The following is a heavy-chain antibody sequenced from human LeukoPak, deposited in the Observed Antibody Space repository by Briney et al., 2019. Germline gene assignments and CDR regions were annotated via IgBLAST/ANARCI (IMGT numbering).Heavy chain of an antibody. Sequence: SETLSLTCTVSGGSISSGDYYWSWIRQPPGKGLEWIGYIYYSGSTYYNPSLKSRVTISVDTSKNQFSLKLSSVTAADTAVYYCATQGPAARPGDWYFDLWGRGTLVTVSS. J-gene: IGHJ2*01. CDR3: ATQGPAARPGDWYFDL. D-gene: IGHD6-6*01. V-gene: IGHV4-30-4*01. CDR1: GGSISSGDYY. CDR2: IYYSGST.